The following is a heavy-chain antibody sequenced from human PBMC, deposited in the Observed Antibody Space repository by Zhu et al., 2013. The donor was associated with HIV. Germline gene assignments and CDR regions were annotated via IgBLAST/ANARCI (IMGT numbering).Heavy chain of an antibody. D-gene: IGHD2-15*01. CDR1: GFTVDDYA. CDR2: ISWNSGSI. J-gene: IGHJ3*02. V-gene: IGHV3-9*01. Sequence: EVQLVESGGGLVQPGRSLRLSCAASGFTVDDYAMYWVRQAPGKGLEWVSGISWNSGSIGYADSVKGRFTISRDNAKNSLYLQMNSLRAEDTALYYCAKDSLGYCSGGSCYGAFDIWGQGTMVTVSS. CDR3: AKDSLGYCSGGSCYGAFDI.